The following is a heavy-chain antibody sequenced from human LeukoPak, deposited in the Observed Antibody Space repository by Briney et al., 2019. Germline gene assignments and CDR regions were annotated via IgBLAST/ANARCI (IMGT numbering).Heavy chain of an antibody. D-gene: IGHD3-22*01. J-gene: IGHJ4*02. CDR2: ISAYNGNP. CDR1: GYTFTSSG. CDR3: ARAGQGYYYDTSAYYYDY. V-gene: IGHV1-18*01. Sequence: VKVSCKASGYTFTSSGISWVRQGPGQGLEWMGWISAYNGNPTYEQRVQGTVTLTTDTSTSTAYMELRSLSSDDTAVYFCARAGQGYYYDTSAYYYDYWGQGTLVTVSS.